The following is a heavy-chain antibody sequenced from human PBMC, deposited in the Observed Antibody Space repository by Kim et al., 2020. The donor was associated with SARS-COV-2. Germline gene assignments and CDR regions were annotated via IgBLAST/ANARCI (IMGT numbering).Heavy chain of an antibody. D-gene: IGHD1-26*01. Sequence: ASVKVSCKASGYTFTGHDINWIRQATGQGLEWMGWESPRNGHTGYAQKFQGRVTLTSDTSINTAYMELSNLRSDDTAVYYCTRGLAPYATNYFDSWGQGTLVTVSS. CDR1: GYTFTGHD. J-gene: IGHJ4*02. CDR2: ESPRNGHT. CDR3: TRGLAPYATNYFDS. V-gene: IGHV1-8*01.